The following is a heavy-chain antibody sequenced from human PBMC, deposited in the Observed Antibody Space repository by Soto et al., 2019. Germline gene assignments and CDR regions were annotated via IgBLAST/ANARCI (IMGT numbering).Heavy chain of an antibody. CDR2: INHSGST. CDR3: ARGRYYDYIWGSYRSGGYYYYYMDV. CDR1: GQPFRRYH. V-gene: IGHV4-34*01. J-gene: IGHJ6*03. Sequence: WETLSLTCAVYGQPFRRYHWSWLRRPPGEGREWIGEINHSGSTNYNPSLKSRVTISVDTSKNQFSLKLSSVTAADTAVYYCARGRYYDYIWGSYRSGGYYYYYMDVWGKGTTVTVSS. D-gene: IGHD3-16*02.